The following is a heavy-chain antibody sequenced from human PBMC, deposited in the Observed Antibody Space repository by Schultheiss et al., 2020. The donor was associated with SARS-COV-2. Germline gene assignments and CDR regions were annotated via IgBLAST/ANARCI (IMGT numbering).Heavy chain of an antibody. CDR1: GFTFSSYV. Sequence: GESLKISCSASGFTFSSYVMHWVRQAPGKGLESVSAISGDGGATYYTDSVRDRFTISRDNSKNTLFLQLSSLRPEDTAVYYCGREAQAGTADYLGQGTLVTVSS. D-gene: IGHD6-13*01. CDR3: GREAQAGTADY. V-gene: IGHV3-64D*08. CDR2: ISGDGGAT. J-gene: IGHJ4*02.